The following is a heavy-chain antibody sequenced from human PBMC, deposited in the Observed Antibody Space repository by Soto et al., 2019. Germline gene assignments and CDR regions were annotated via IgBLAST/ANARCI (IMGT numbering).Heavy chain of an antibody. CDR1: GYTFSNYG. V-gene: IGHV1-18*01. CDR3: ARKSSSSSWFDP. D-gene: IGHD6-6*01. CDR2: ISGYNGNT. J-gene: IGHJ5*02. Sequence: ASVKVSCKASGYTFSNYGISWVRQAPGQGLEWMGWISGYNGNTNYAQNFQGRVTMTADPSTRAAYMDLRSLISDDTAVYFCARKSSSSSWFDPWGQGTLVTVSS.